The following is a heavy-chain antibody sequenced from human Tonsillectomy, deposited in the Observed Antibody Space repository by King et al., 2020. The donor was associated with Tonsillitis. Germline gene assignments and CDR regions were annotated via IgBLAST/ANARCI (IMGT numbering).Heavy chain of an antibody. J-gene: IGHJ4*02. V-gene: IGHV3-30*18. Sequence: VQLVESGGGVVQPGRSLRLSCAASGFTFSSYGMHWVRQAPGKGLEWVAIISYDGSNKYYADSVKGRFTISRDNSKNTLYLQMNSLRAEDTAVYYCVKDFLPYYGEPTFDYWGQGTLVTVSS. CDR3: VKDFLPYYGEPTFDY. CDR1: GFTFSSYG. D-gene: IGHD4-17*01. CDR2: ISYDGSNK.